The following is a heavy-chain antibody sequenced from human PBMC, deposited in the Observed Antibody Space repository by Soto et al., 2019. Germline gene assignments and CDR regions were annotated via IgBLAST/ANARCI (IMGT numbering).Heavy chain of an antibody. D-gene: IGHD6-6*01. CDR2: INPNSGGT. CDR3: ARGTGDSSSSGYYYYYYSIDV. V-gene: IGHV1-2*04. J-gene: IGHJ6*03. Sequence: ASVKVSCKASGYTFTGYYMHWVRQAPGQGLEWMGWINPNSGGTNYAQKFQGWVTMTRDTSISTAYMELSRLRSDDTAVYYCARGTGDSSSSGYYYYYYSIDVWGKGTTVPVSS. CDR1: GYTFTGYY.